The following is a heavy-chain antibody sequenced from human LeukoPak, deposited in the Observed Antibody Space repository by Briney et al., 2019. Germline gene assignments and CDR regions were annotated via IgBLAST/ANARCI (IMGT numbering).Heavy chain of an antibody. CDR3: ARLAPDVREGDLLRFDY. J-gene: IGHJ4*02. V-gene: IGHV4-39*01. CDR2: ISYSGST. CDR1: GGSISSSTYY. D-gene: IGHD1-26*01. Sequence: SETLSLTCTVSGGSISSSTYYWGWIRQPPGKGLEWIGTISYSGSTYYNPSLKSRVTISVYTSKSQFSLKLSSVTAADTAVYYCARLAPDVREGDLLRFDYWGQGTLVTVSS.